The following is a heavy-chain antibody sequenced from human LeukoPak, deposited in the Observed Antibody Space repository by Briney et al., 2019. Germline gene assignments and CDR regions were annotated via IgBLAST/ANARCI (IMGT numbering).Heavy chain of an antibody. V-gene: IGHV4-34*01. D-gene: IGHD5-24*01. CDR3: SRGRDRSKARDH. J-gene: IGHJ4*02. CDR1: GGSCEDCD. CDR2: IHPSGIF. Sequence: SETLSLTCAVYGGSCEDCDCSWLRQPPGKGLEWIGEIHPSGIFYYNSSLLSRVTISIDTSKSQFSLRLTSVTAADTAFYYCSRGRDRSKARDHWGQGSLVTVSS.